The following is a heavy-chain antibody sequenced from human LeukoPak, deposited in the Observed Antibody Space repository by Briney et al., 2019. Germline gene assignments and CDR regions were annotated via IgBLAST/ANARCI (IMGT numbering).Heavy chain of an antibody. V-gene: IGHV3-23*01. CDR3: AKRYGDSTGWFFDF. CDR2: INGGGDTT. D-gene: IGHD6-13*01. Sequence: GGSLRLSCAGSGYSFDSYAMTWVRQAPGKGLEWVSSINGGGDTTYYAESVKGRFTVSRDNSKNTLFLQMNSLRAEDTAVFYCAKRYGDSTGWFFDFWGQGSLVTVSS. CDR1: GYSFDSYA. J-gene: IGHJ4*02.